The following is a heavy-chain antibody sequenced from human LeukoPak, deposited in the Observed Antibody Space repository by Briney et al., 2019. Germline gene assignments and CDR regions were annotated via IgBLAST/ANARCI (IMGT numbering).Heavy chain of an antibody. CDR1: GFTFSSYA. Sequence: PGGSLRLSCAASGFTFSSYAMHWVRQAPGKGLEWVAVISYDGGNKYYADSVKGRFTISRDNSKNTLYLQMNSLRAEDTAVYYCAKDPETYGDYPLFDYWGQGTLVTVSS. CDR3: AKDPETYGDYPLFDY. CDR2: ISYDGGNK. V-gene: IGHV3-30-3*01. J-gene: IGHJ4*02. D-gene: IGHD4-17*01.